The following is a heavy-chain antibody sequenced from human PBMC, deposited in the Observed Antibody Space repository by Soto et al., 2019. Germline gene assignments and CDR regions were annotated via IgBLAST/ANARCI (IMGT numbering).Heavy chain of an antibody. Sequence: PXGTLSLTCAVYGGSFSGYYWSWIRQPPGKGLEWIGEINHSGSTNYNPSLKSRVTISVDTSKTQFSLKLSSVTAADTAVYYCARGRRFYYGSGSYYIPIDYWGQGTLVTVSS. CDR2: INHSGST. D-gene: IGHD3-10*01. CDR1: GGSFSGYY. V-gene: IGHV4-34*01. CDR3: ARGRRFYYGSGSYYIPIDY. J-gene: IGHJ4*02.